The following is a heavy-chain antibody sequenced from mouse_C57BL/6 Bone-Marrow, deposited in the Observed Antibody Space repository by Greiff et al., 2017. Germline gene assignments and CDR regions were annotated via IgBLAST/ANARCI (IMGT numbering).Heavy chain of an antibody. CDR3: ARGGITTVVAHFDY. D-gene: IGHD1-1*01. CDR2: ISDGGSYT. J-gene: IGHJ2*01. V-gene: IGHV5-4*03. Sequence: DVMLVESGGGLVKPGGSLKLSCAASGFTFSSYAMSWVRQTPEKRLEWVATISDGGSYTYYPDNVKGRFTISRDNAKNNLYLQMSHLKSEDTAMYYGARGGITTVVAHFDYWGQGTTLTVSS. CDR1: GFTFSSYA.